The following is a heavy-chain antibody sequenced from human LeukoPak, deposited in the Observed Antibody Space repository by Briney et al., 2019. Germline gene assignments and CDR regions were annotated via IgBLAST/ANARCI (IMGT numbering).Heavy chain of an antibody. CDR1: GGSFSGYY. Sequence: PSETLSLTCAVYGGSFSGYYWSWIRQPPGKGLEWIGEINHSGSTNYNPSLKSRVTTSVDTSKNQFSLKLSSVTAADTAVYYCARLFAGTFDYWGQGTLVTVSS. J-gene: IGHJ4*02. D-gene: IGHD1-14*01. V-gene: IGHV4-34*01. CDR3: ARLFAGTFDY. CDR2: INHSGST.